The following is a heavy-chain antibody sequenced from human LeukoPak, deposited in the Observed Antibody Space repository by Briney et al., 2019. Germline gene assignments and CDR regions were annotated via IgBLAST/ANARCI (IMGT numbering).Heavy chain of an antibody. CDR3: TIFVSYYYYYMDV. Sequence: GGSLRLSCAASGFIFSSYGMNWVRQAPGKGLEWVSYISSSSSTIYYADSVKGRFTISRDNAKNSLYLQMNSLRAEDTAVYYCTIFVSYYYYYMDVWGKGTTVTVSS. V-gene: IGHV3-48*04. D-gene: IGHD3-3*01. CDR2: ISSSSSTI. CDR1: GFIFSSYG. J-gene: IGHJ6*03.